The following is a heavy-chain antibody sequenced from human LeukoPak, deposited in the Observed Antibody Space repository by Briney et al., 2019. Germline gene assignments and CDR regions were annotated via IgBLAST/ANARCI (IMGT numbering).Heavy chain of an antibody. V-gene: IGHV3-7*01. D-gene: IGHD6-19*01. CDR3: ARDSSGWYSNY. CDR1: GFTFSSYW. Sequence: PGGSLRLSCAASGFTFSSYWMSWVRQAPGKGLEWVANIKQDGSEKYYVDSVKGRFTISRDNAKNSLYLQMNRLRAEDTAVYYCARDSSGWYSNYWGQGTLVTVSS. CDR2: IKQDGSEK. J-gene: IGHJ4*02.